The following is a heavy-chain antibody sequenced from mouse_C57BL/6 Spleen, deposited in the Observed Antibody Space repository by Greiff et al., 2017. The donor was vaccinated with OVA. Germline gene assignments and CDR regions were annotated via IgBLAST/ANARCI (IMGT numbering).Heavy chain of an antibody. D-gene: IGHD3-3*01. J-gene: IGHJ2*01. CDR3: AREGGYFDD. CDR2: IDPSDSYT. V-gene: IGHV1-69*01. CDR1: GYTFTSYW. Sequence: QVQLQQPGAELVMPGASVKLSCKASGYTFTSYWMHWVKQRPGQGLEWIGEIDPSDSYTNYNQKFKGKSTLTVDKSSSTAYMQLSSLTSEDAAVYYGAREGGYFDDWGQGTTLTVSS.